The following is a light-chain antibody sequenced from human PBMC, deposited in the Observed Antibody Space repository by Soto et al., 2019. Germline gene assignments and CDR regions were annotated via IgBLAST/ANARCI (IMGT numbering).Light chain of an antibody. CDR2: DAS. J-gene: IGKJ4*01. Sequence: EIVLTQSPGTLSLSPGERATLSCRASQSASSSYLAWYQQKPGQAPRLLIYDASNRATGIPARFSGSGSGADFTLTISSLEPEDFAVYYCQQRSNWSSLSFGGGTKVDIK. V-gene: IGKV3-11*01. CDR3: QQRSNWSSLS. CDR1: QSASSSY.